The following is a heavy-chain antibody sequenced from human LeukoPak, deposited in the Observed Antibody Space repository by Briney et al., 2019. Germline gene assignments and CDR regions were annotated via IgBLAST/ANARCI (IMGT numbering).Heavy chain of an antibody. J-gene: IGHJ6*03. D-gene: IGHD6-13*01. CDR2: INHSGST. V-gene: IGHV4-34*01. CDR3: ARVLITTYSSSWYTNYYYYMDV. Sequence: SETLSLTCAVYGGSFSGYYWSWIHQPPGKGLEWIGEINHSGSTNYNPSLKSRVTISVDTSKNQFSLKLSSVTAADTAVYYCARVLITTYSSSWYTNYYYYMDVWGKGTTVTVSS. CDR1: GGSFSGYY.